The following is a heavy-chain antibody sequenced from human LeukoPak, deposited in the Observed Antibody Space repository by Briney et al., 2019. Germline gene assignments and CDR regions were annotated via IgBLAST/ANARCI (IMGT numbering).Heavy chain of an antibody. Sequence: GGSLRLSCAASGFTFSSYGMHWVRQAPGKGLEWVAFIRYDGSNKYYADSVKGRFTISRDNSKNTLYLQMNSLRAEDTAVYYCAKDTSYYDSSGSLGGLDYWGQGTLVTVSS. CDR3: AKDTSYYDSSGSLGGLDY. D-gene: IGHD3-22*01. J-gene: IGHJ4*02. CDR1: GFTFSSYG. V-gene: IGHV3-30*02. CDR2: IRYDGSNK.